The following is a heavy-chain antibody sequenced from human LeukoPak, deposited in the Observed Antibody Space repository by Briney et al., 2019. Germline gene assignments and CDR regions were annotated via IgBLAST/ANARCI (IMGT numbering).Heavy chain of an antibody. Sequence: GGPLRLSCAGSGFTFSSYRMHWVRRAPGKGLVWVSRISSDGSSTTYADSVKGRFTISRDNAKNTLYLQMNSLRDEDTAVYYCARDMAYWGQGTPVTVSS. D-gene: IGHD3-10*01. CDR2: ISSDGSST. J-gene: IGHJ4*02. V-gene: IGHV3-74*01. CDR3: ARDMAY. CDR1: GFTFSSYR.